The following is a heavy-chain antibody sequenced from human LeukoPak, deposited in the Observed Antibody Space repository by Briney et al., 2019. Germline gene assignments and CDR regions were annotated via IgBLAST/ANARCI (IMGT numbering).Heavy chain of an antibody. Sequence: ASVKVSCQASGYTFTSYGFSWVRPAPGQGLEWMGWISAYNGNTNYAQKLQGRVTMTTDTSTNTAYMELRSLRSDDTAVYYCAREGFHSSGWYDDYWGQGTLVTVSS. J-gene: IGHJ4*02. CDR2: ISAYNGNT. V-gene: IGHV1-18*01. CDR3: AREGFHSSGWYDDY. D-gene: IGHD6-19*01. CDR1: GYTFTSYG.